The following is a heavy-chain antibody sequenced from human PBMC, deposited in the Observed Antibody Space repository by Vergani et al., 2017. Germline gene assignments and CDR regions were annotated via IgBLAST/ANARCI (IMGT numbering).Heavy chain of an antibody. CDR2: IISSGCTI. V-gene: IGHV3-11*01. Sequence: QVQLVESGGGLVKPGGSLRLSCAASGFTFSDYYMSWIRQAPGKGLEWVSYIISSGCTIYYADSVKGRFTISRDNAKNSLYLQMNSLRAEDTAVYYCARDPIFGVAHDAFDIWGQGTMVTVSS. CDR1: GFTFSDYY. J-gene: IGHJ3*02. D-gene: IGHD3-3*01. CDR3: ARDPIFGVAHDAFDI.